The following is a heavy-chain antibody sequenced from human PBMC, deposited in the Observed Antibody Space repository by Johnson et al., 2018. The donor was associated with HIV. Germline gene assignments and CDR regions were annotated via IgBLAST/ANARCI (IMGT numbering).Heavy chain of an antibody. J-gene: IGHJ3*02. CDR1: GFTFSSYA. D-gene: IGHD6-13*01. CDR3: ARERKNGIAAAGPGAFDI. CDR2: ISYDGSNK. Sequence: QVQLLESGGGVVQPGRSLRLSCAASGFTFSSYAMHWVRQAPGKGLEWVAVISYDGSNKYYADSVKGRFTISRDNSKNTLYLQMNSMRAEDTAVYYCARERKNGIAAAGPGAFDIWGQGTMVTVSS. V-gene: IGHV3-30*04.